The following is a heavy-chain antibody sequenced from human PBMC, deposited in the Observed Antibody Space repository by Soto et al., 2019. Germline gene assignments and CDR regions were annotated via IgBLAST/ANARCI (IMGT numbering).Heavy chain of an antibody. CDR2: MNPNSGNT. Sequence: VASVKVSCKASGYTFTSYDINWVRQATGQGLEWMGWMNPNSGNTGYAQKFQGRVTMTRNTSISTAYMELSSLRSEDTAVYYCARGSCSGGSCYSVWFDPWGQGTLVTVSS. D-gene: IGHD2-15*01. V-gene: IGHV1-8*01. J-gene: IGHJ5*02. CDR3: ARGSCSGGSCYSVWFDP. CDR1: GYTFTSYD.